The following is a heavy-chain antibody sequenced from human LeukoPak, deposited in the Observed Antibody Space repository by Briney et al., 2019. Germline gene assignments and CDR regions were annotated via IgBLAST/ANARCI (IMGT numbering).Heavy chain of an antibody. CDR3: ASRVRGVIIDYYYGMDV. V-gene: IGHV1-69*01. D-gene: IGHD3-10*01. CDR1: GGTFSSYA. CDR2: IIPIFGTA. Sequence: SVKASCKASGGTFSSYAISWVRQAPGQGLEWIGGIIPIFGTANYAQKFQGRVTITADESTSTAYMELSSLRSEDTAVYYCASRVRGVIIDYYYGMDVWGKGTTVTVSS. J-gene: IGHJ6*04.